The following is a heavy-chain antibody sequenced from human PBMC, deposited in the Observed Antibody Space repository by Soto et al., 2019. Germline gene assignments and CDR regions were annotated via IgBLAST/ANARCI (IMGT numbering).Heavy chain of an antibody. CDR2: ISGSGDTT. J-gene: IGHJ4*02. V-gene: IGHV3-23*01. CDR3: AKDGSYYDYVWGTYRYLFDY. Sequence: GGSLRLSCAASGFTFSSYAIGWVRQAPGRGLEWVSNISGSGDTTYYADSVKGRFTISRDNSKNTLYLQMNSLRAEDTAVYYCAKDGSYYDYVWGTYRYLFDYWGQGALVTVSS. D-gene: IGHD3-16*02. CDR1: GFTFSSYA.